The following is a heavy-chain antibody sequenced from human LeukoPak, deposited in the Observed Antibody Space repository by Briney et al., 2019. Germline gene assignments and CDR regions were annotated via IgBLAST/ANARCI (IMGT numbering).Heavy chain of an antibody. D-gene: IGHD2-2*01. J-gene: IGHJ4*02. CDR3: AKEKLGHCSGSSCYSTYYFDY. Sequence: GGSLRLTCAASGFTFNSYAMSWVRQAPGKGLEWVSAIVDSGAGTYYADSVKGRFTISRDNSKNTLYLQMNSLRAEDTAVYYCAKEKLGHCSGSSCYSTYYFDYWGQGTLVTVSS. V-gene: IGHV3-23*01. CDR1: GFTFNSYA. CDR2: IVDSGAGT.